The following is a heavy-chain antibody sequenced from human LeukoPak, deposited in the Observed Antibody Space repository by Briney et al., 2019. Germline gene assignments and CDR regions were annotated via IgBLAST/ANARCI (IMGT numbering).Heavy chain of an antibody. J-gene: IGHJ1*01. D-gene: IGHD6-6*01. CDR2: IIPILGIA. V-gene: IGHV1-69*04. CDR3: ASWGAARPPAEYFQH. Sequence: SVKVSCKVSVGTFSSYAISWVRQSTRQWLEWMGRIIPILGIANYAQKFQGRLTITADKSTSTAYMELSSLRSEDAAVYYRASWGAARPPAEYFQHWGQGTLVTVSS. CDR1: VGTFSSYA.